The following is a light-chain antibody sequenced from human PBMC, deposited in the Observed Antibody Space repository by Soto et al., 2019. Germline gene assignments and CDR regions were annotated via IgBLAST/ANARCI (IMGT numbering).Light chain of an antibody. Sequence: SALTQPRSVSGSPGQSVTLSCTGTSSDVGVYNYVSWYQQHPGKAPKLMIYDVSKRPSGVPDRFSGSKSGNTASLTISGLQAEDEADYYGCSYAGSYTSVFGTGTKATV. J-gene: IGLJ1*01. V-gene: IGLV2-11*01. CDR3: CSYAGSYTSV. CDR2: DVS. CDR1: SSDVGVYNY.